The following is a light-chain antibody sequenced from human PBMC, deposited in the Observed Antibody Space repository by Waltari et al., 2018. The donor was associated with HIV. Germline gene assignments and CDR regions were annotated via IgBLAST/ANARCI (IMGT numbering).Light chain of an antibody. J-gene: IGLJ1*01. CDR3: CSYAGDTTFV. CDR1: SGDVGAYNY. V-gene: IGLV2-23*02. CDR2: DVT. Sequence: QSALTQPASVSGSPGQSITISCTGTSGDVGAYNYVSFYQQHPNKAPKLMIYDVTKRPSGVSIRFSGAKSGNTASLTLSGLQAEDEADYYCCSYAGDTTFVFGTGTKVTVL.